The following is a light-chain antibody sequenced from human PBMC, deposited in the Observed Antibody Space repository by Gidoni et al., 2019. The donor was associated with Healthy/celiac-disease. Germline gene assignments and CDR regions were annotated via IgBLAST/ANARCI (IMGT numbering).Light chain of an antibody. CDR3: QQSYSTPG. CDR2: AAS. J-gene: IGKJ4*01. CDR1: QSISSY. V-gene: IGKV1-39*01. Sequence: DIQMTQSPSSLSASVGDRVTITCRASQSISSYLNWYQQKPGKAPKLLIYAASSLQSGVPSRFSGSGSGIDFTLTIRSLQPEDFATYYCQQSYSTPGFGGGTKVEIK.